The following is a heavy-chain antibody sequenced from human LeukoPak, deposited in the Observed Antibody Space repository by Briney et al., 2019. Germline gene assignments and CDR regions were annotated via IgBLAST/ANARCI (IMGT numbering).Heavy chain of an antibody. J-gene: IGHJ4*02. CDR2: IYHSGST. CDR3: ARVAGGGTVTTSFPFDY. Sequence: SETLSLTCTVSGGSISSGGYYWSWIRQPPGKGLEWIGYIYHSGSTYYNPSLRSRVTISVDRSKNQFSLKLSSVTAADTAVYYCARVAGGGTVTTSFPFDYWGQGTLVTVSS. D-gene: IGHD4-11*01. CDR1: GGSISSGGYY. V-gene: IGHV4-30-2*01.